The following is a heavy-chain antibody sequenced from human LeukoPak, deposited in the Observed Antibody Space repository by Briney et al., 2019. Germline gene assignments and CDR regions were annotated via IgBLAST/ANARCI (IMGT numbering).Heavy chain of an antibody. J-gene: IGHJ4*02. CDR3: AKAPGGIVGY. CDR2: ISGSGYST. Sequence: GGSLRLSCAASGFTFSHYGMSWVRQAPGKGLEWVSAISGSGYSTYYADSVKGRFTISRDNSKNTLYLQMNSLRAEDTAVYYCAKAPGGIVGYWGQGTLVTVSS. D-gene: IGHD3-16*01. CDR1: GFTFSHYG. V-gene: IGHV3-23*01.